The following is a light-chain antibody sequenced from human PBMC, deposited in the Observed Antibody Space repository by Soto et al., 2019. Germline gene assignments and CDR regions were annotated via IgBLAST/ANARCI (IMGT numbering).Light chain of an antibody. CDR1: SSNIGDNP. V-gene: IGLV1-47*02. J-gene: IGLJ3*02. CDR2: SND. CDR3: AAWSGSLSGLV. Sequence: QSVLTQPPSASGTPGQRVTISCSGGSSNIGDNPVFWYQQLPGTAPKLLLYSNDQRPSGVADRFSGSKSGTSASLAISGLRSEDEADYYCAAWSGSLSGLVFGGGTKLTVL.